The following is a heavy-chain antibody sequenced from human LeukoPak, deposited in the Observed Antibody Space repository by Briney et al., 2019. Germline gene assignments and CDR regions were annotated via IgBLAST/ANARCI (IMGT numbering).Heavy chain of an antibody. Sequence: GGSLRLSCTASGFTFSSFAMHWVRQAPGKGLEYVSAISSNGGSTSYANSVKGRFTISRDNSKNTLYLQMNSLRAEDTAVYYCARGGYNYGSYDYWGQGTLVTVSS. D-gene: IGHD5-18*01. V-gene: IGHV3-64*01. J-gene: IGHJ4*02. CDR3: ARGGYNYGSYDY. CDR1: GFTFSSFA. CDR2: ISSNGGST.